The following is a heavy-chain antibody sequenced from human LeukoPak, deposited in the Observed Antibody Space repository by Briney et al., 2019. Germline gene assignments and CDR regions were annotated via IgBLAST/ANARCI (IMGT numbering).Heavy chain of an antibody. CDR1: RGSISSGSYY. CDR2: IYTRGST. J-gene: IGHJ4*01. V-gene: IGHV4-61*02. CDR3: ARYYYDRSGTVFDY. Sequence: PSQTLSLTCTVSRGSISSGSYYWSWIRQPAGKGLEWIGRIYTRGSTNYNPSLKSRVTISVDTSKNQFSLKLTSVTAADTAVYYCARYYYDRSGTVFDYWGQGTLVTVSS. D-gene: IGHD3-22*01.